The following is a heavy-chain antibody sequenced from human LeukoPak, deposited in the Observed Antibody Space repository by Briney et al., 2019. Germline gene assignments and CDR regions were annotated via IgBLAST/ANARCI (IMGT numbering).Heavy chain of an antibody. CDR1: GFTFSSYG. CDR3: AKDRAPYYYGSGSAYYFDY. J-gene: IGHJ4*02. V-gene: IGHV3-30*02. Sequence: GGSLRLSCAASGFTFSSYGMHWVRQAPGKGLEWVAFIRYDGSNKYYADSVKGRFTISRDNSKNTLYLQMNSLRAEDTAVYYCAKDRAPYYYGSGSAYYFDYWGQGTLVTVSS. CDR2: IRYDGSNK. D-gene: IGHD3-10*01.